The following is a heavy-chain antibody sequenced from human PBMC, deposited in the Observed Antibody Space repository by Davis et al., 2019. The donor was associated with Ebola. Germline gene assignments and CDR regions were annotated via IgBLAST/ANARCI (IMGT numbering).Heavy chain of an antibody. Sequence: GGSLRLSCAASGFTFSSYDMNWVRQAPGKGLEWVSSISSASYYIYYADSLKGRFTISRDNAKRSLYLQINSLRAEDTAVYHCARGGYYDSSGYSHTAFDIWGQGTMVTVSS. D-gene: IGHD3-22*01. J-gene: IGHJ3*02. CDR1: GFTFSSYD. CDR2: ISSASYYI. CDR3: ARGGYYDSSGYSHTAFDI. V-gene: IGHV3-21*01.